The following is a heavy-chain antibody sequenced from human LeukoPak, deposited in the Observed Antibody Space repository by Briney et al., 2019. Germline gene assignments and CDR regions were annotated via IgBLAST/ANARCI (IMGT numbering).Heavy chain of an antibody. D-gene: IGHD3-22*01. CDR1: GFTFSSYG. CDR3: ARGTYSSGRCDVFDI. V-gene: IGHV3-30*02. J-gene: IGHJ3*02. Sequence: GGSLRLSCAASGFTFSSYGMHWVRQAPGKGLEWVAFIRYDGSNKYFADTVKGRFTISSDISRNALYLEMNSLRLEDTAVYFCARGTYSSGRCDVFDIWGQGTMVTVSS. CDR2: IRYDGSNK.